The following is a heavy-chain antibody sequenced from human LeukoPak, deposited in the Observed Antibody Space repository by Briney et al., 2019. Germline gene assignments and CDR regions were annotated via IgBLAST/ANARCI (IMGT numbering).Heavy chain of an antibody. J-gene: IGHJ4*02. Sequence: AGGSLRLSCAASGFSFSNYWMRWVRQAPGKGLVWVSRINIDGSIINYADSVKGRFTISRDNAKDTLYLQMKSLRADDTAVYYCAKGRSNSGYSPFDYWGQGTLVTVSS. CDR2: INIDGSII. CDR1: GFSFSNYW. V-gene: IGHV3-74*01. D-gene: IGHD6-19*01. CDR3: AKGRSNSGYSPFDY.